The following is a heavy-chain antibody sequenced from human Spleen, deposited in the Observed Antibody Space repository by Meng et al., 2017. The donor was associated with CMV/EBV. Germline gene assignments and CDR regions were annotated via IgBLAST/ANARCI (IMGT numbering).Heavy chain of an antibody. Sequence: GESLKISCTASGFTLSSYEMNWVRQAPGKGLEWVSYISDSSGSTVYYGDSVKGRFTISRDNAKNSLYLQMNSLKTEDTAVFYCVRGYNSFDSWGQGTLVTVSS. D-gene: IGHD1-1*01. CDR3: VRGYNSFDS. CDR2: ISDSSGSTV. V-gene: IGHV3-48*03. CDR1: GFTLSSYE. J-gene: IGHJ4*02.